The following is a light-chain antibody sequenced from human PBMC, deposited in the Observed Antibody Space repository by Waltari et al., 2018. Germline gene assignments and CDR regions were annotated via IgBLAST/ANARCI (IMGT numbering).Light chain of an antibody. Sequence: VFTQSPGTLSLSPGEKATLSCRASQSIGRYLVWYQQKSGQAPRLLIYGASTRTTGIPDRFSGSGSGTDFSLTISRLEAEDFAVYYCQNHERLPATFGQGTKVEIK. CDR3: QNHERLPAT. CDR2: GAS. J-gene: IGKJ1*01. V-gene: IGKV3-20*01. CDR1: QSIGRY.